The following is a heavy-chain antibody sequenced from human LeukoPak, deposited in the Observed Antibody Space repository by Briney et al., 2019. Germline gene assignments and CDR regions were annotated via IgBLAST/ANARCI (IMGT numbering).Heavy chain of an antibody. J-gene: IGHJ3*02. CDR1: GVSISSGGYY. CDR3: ARVYPQKIRHRAFDI. Sequence: PSQTLSLTCTVSGVSISSGGYYWSWIRQHPGKGLEWIGYIYYSGSTYYNPSLKSRVTISVDTSKNQFSLKLSSVTAADTAVYYCARVYPQKIRHRAFDIWGQGTMVTVSS. V-gene: IGHV4-31*03. CDR2: IYYSGST.